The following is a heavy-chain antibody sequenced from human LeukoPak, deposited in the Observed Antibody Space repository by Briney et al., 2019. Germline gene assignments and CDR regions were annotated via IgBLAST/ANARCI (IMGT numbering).Heavy chain of an antibody. CDR2: IYYSGST. CDR1: GGSISSGGYS. J-gene: IGHJ6*02. Sequence: SETLSLTCTVFGGSISSGGYSWSWIRQPPGKGLEWIGYIYYSGSTYYNPSLKSRVTISVDTSKNQFSLKLSSVTAADTAVYYCARGAPLAGYNYGMDVWGQGTTVTVSS. CDR3: ARGAPLAGYNYGMDV. V-gene: IGHV4-30-4*01. D-gene: IGHD2-21*01.